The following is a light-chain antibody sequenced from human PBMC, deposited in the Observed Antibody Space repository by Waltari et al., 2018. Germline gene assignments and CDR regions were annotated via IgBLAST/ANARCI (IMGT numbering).Light chain of an antibody. J-gene: IGKJ2*01. CDR3: QQSYNIPFT. Sequence: DIQLTQSPSPLSASVGDRVTITCRTSQSINRFLNWYQHKPGEAPKLLIYTASSLQGGVPSRFSGSGSGTEFSLTISSLQPEDFATYYCQQSYNIPFTFGQGTRVDIK. CDR1: QSINRF. CDR2: TAS. V-gene: IGKV1-39*01.